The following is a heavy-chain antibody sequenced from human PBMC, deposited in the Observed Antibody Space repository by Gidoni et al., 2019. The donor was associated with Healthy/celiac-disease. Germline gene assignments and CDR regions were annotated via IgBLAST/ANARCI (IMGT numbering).Heavy chain of an antibody. Sequence: QLVESGGGLVKPGGSMRLSCAASGFTFSDYYLSWIRQAPGPGLEWVASISSSISYTNYADSVKGRFPISRDNAKNSLYLQMTSLRAEDTAVYYCARDSEITYYYDSSGYDYWGQGTLGT. CDR1: GFTFSDYY. J-gene: IGHJ4*02. CDR3: ARDSEITYYYDSSGYDY. V-gene: IGHV3-11*05. CDR2: ISSSISYT. D-gene: IGHD3-22*01.